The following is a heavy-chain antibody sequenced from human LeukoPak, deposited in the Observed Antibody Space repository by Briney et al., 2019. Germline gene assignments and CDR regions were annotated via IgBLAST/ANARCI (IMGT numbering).Heavy chain of an antibody. CDR2: MNPNSGNT. CDR3: ARGSVPPEAAAGTEFDY. D-gene: IGHD6-13*01. Sequence: ASVKVSCKXSGYTFTSYDINWVRQATGQGLEWMGWMNPNSGNTGYAQKFQGRVTMTRNTSISTAYMELSSLRSEDTAVYYCARGSVPPEAAAGTEFDYWGQRTLVTVSS. J-gene: IGHJ4*02. CDR1: GYTFTSYD. V-gene: IGHV1-8*01.